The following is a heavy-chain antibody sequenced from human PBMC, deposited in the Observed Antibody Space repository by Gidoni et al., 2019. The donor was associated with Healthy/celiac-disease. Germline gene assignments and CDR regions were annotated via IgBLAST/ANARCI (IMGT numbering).Heavy chain of an antibody. V-gene: IGHV4-59*01. CDR2: IDYSGST. CDR3: AGAMDV. CDR1: GGSISSYY. J-gene: IGHJ6*02. Sequence: QVQLHESGPGLVKPSETLSPTCTVSGGSISSYYWSWIRQPPGKGLEWIGYIDYSGSTNYNPSVKSRVTISVDTSKHKFSLKLSSVTAADSAVYYCAGAMDVWGQGTTVTVSS.